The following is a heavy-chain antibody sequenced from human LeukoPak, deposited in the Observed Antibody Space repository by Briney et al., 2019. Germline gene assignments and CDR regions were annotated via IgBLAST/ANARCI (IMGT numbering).Heavy chain of an antibody. D-gene: IGHD3-10*01. V-gene: IGHV3-66*01. CDR2: IYSGGST. CDR3: ARERVLLWFGELLRHFDY. J-gene: IGHJ4*02. Sequence: GGSRRLSCAASGFTVSSNYMSWVRQAPGKGLEWVSVIYSGGSTYYADSVRGRFTISRDNSKNTLYLQMNSLRAEDTAVYYCARERVLLWFGELLRHFDYWGQGTLVTVSS. CDR1: GFTVSSNY.